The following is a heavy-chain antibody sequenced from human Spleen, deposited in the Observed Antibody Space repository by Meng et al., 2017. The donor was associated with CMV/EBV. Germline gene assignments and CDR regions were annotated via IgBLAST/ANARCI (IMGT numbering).Heavy chain of an antibody. CDR1: GGTFSSYA. V-gene: IGHV1-69*10. Sequence: SVKVSCKASGGTFSSYAISWVRQAPGQGLEWMGGIIPILGIANYAQKFQGRVTITADKSTSTAYMELSSLRSEDTAVYYCARAKWDRSRADAFDIWGQGTTVTVSS. D-gene: IGHD1-26*01. CDR2: IIPILGIA. CDR3: ARAKWDRSRADAFDI. J-gene: IGHJ3*02.